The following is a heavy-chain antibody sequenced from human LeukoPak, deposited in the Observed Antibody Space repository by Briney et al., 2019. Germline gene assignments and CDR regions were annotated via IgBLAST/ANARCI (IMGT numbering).Heavy chain of an antibody. Sequence: PSETLSLTCTVSGGSISSSSYYRGWIRQPPGKGLEWIGEINHSGSTNYNPSLKSRVTISVDTSKNQFSLKLSSVTAADTAVYYCARGFYYLDYWGQGTPVTVSS. CDR3: ARGFYYLDY. CDR1: GGSISSSSYY. V-gene: IGHV4-39*07. J-gene: IGHJ4*02. CDR2: INHSGST.